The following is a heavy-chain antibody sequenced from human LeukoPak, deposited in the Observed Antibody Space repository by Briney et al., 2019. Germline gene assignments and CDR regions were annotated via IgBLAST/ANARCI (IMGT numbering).Heavy chain of an antibody. J-gene: IGHJ5*02. V-gene: IGHV1-69*08. Sequence: ASVKVSCKASGGTLNSHTFSWVRHAPRQGLEWMGRITPIIDSAKYAQNFQDRVSITADKSTSTVYLELSSMRSEDRGVYFCARVNLRGSQYNWFDPWGQGNLVTVS. CDR1: GGTLNSHT. CDR3: ARVNLRGSQYNWFDP. D-gene: IGHD1-26*01. CDR2: ITPIIDSA.